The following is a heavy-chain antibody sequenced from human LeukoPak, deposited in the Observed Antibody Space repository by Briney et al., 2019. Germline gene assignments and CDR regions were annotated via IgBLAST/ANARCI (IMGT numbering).Heavy chain of an antibody. CDR3: AKHLRINVWFFDS. V-gene: IGHV3-23*01. J-gene: IGHJ4*02. CDR2: ISGSGSST. D-gene: IGHD3-16*01. Sequence: KPGGSLRLSCAASEFSFSSHGMSWVRQAPGKGLEWVSGISGSGSSTYYADSVKGRFTISRDNSKSTLYLQMNSLRAEDTAVYYCAKHLRINVWFFDSWGQGTLVPVSS. CDR1: EFSFSSHG.